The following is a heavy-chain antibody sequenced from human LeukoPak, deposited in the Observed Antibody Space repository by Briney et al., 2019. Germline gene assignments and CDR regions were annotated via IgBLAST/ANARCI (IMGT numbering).Heavy chain of an antibody. CDR1: GFTFSDYY. J-gene: IGHJ4*02. CDR3: AKAGYWYYDSSGIDY. CDR2: ISSSGSTI. V-gene: IGHV3-11*01. D-gene: IGHD3-22*01. Sequence: GGSLRLSCAASGFTFSDYYMSWIRQAPGKGLEWVSYISSSGSTIYYADSVKGRFTISRDNSKNTLYLQMNSLRAEDTAVYYCAKAGYWYYDSSGIDYWGQGTLVTVSS.